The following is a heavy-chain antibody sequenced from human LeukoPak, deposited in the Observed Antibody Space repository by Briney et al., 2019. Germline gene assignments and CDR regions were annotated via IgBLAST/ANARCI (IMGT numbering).Heavy chain of an antibody. V-gene: IGHV4-39*01. Sequence: SETLSLTCTVPGGSISSSSYYWGWIRQPPGKGLEWIGSIYYSGSTYYNPSLKSRVTISVDTSKNQFSLKLSSVTAADTAVYYCAGKQPRVDYWGQGTLVTVSS. CDR1: GGSISSSSYY. CDR3: AGKQPRVDY. CDR2: IYYSGST. J-gene: IGHJ4*02. D-gene: IGHD6-13*01.